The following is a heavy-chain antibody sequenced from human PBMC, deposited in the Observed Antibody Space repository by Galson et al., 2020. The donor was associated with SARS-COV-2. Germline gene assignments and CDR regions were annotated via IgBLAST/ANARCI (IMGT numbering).Heavy chain of an antibody. D-gene: IGHD6-13*01. CDR1: GFTVSSNY. V-gene: IGHV3-53*04. CDR2: IYSGGST. Sequence: TGGSLRLSCAASGFTVSSNYMSWVRQAPGKGLEWVSVIYSGGSTYYADSVKGRFTISRHNSKNTLYLQMNSLRAEDTAVYYCARFGSSWIRDYWGQGTLVTVSS. CDR3: ARFGSSWIRDY. J-gene: IGHJ4*02.